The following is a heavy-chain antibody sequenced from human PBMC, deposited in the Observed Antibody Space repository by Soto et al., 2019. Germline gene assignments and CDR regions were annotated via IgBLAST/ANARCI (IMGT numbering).Heavy chain of an antibody. D-gene: IGHD4-17*01. CDR2: ISGSGGST. CDR1: GFTFSSYA. Sequence: PGGSLRLSCAASGFTFSSYAMSWVRQAPGKGLEWVSAISGSGGSTYYADSVKGRFTISRDNSKNTLYLQMNSLRAEDTAVYYCAKDSGNAVTTWYYFDYWGQGTLVTVSS. J-gene: IGHJ4*02. CDR3: AKDSGNAVTTWYYFDY. V-gene: IGHV3-23*01.